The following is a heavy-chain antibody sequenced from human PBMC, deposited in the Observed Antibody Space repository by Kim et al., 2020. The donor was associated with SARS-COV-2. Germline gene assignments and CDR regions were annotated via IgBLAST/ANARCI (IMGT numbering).Heavy chain of an antibody. Sequence: YSRNFQGRFTITRDTAATTAYMELSSLTSKDTAVYYCAREGSGSYNWLDPWGQGTLVTVSS. CDR3: AREGSGSYNWLDP. J-gene: IGHJ5*02. V-gene: IGHV1-3*01. D-gene: IGHD3-10*01.